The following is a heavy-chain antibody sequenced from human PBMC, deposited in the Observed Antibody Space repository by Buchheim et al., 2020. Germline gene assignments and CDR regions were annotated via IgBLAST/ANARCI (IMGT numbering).Heavy chain of an antibody. D-gene: IGHD5-18*01. CDR3: AIGLGDTAMVKDAGFDY. V-gene: IGHV1-46*01. Sequence: QVQLVQSGAEVKKPGASVKVSCKASGYTFTSYYMHWVRQAPGQGLEWMGIINPSGGSTSYAQKFQGRVTMTRDQSTSTGYMELSSLRSEDTAVYYCAIGLGDTAMVKDAGFDYWGQGTL. CDR1: GYTFTSYY. J-gene: IGHJ4*02. CDR2: INPSGGST.